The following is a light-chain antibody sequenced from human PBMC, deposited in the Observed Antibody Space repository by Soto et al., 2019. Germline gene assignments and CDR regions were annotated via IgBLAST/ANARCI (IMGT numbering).Light chain of an antibody. CDR3: QHYNSYPIT. V-gene: IGKV1-5*01. CDR1: QSIATY. CDR2: DAS. Sequence: DIQMTQSPSTLSASVGDRVTIPCRASQSIATYLTWYQQKPGKAPKLLIYDASSLKSGVPSRFSGSGSGTEFTLTISSLQPDDFATYYCQHYNSYPITFGQGTRLEIK. J-gene: IGKJ5*01.